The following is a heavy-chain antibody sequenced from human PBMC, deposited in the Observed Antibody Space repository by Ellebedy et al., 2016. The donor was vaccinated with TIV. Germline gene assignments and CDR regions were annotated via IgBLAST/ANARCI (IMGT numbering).Heavy chain of an antibody. CDR2: ISTFNGKT. CDR1: GFTFSIYG. D-gene: IGHD1-7*01. Sequence: ASVKVSXXASGFTFSIYGINWVRQAPGQGLEWMGWISTFNGKTYYAQKLQGRVTMTTDTSTITAYMELRSLRSDDTAVYYCARDRGITGTTDYWGQGTLVTVSS. CDR3: ARDRGITGTTDY. V-gene: IGHV1-18*01. J-gene: IGHJ4*02.